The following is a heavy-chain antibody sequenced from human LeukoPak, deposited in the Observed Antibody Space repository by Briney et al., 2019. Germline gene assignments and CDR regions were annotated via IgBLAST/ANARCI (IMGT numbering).Heavy chain of an antibody. V-gene: IGHV4-59*12. CDR3: ARAHYVDTARTTNAFDI. CDR2: IYYSGST. D-gene: IGHD5-18*01. Sequence: SETLSLTCTVSGGSISNYYWSWIRQPPGKGLEWIGYIYYSGSTNYNPSLKSRVTISVDKSKNQFSLKLSSVTAADTAVYYCARAHYVDTARTTNAFDIWGQGTMVTVSS. J-gene: IGHJ3*02. CDR1: GGSISNYY.